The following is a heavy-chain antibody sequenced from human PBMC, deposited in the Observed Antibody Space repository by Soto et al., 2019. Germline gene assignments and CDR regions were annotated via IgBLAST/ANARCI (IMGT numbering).Heavy chain of an antibody. Sequence: GGSLSLSCAASGFTFSRNAISWVRQAPGKGLEWVSAISGSGGSTDYADSVKGRFTISRDNSMNTLYLQMNSLRAEDTAVYYCARGRVYSHGPILYYFDYWGQGTLVTVSS. CDR2: ISGSGGST. V-gene: IGHV3-23*01. D-gene: IGHD5-18*01. CDR1: GFTFSRNA. J-gene: IGHJ4*02. CDR3: ARGRVYSHGPILYYFDY.